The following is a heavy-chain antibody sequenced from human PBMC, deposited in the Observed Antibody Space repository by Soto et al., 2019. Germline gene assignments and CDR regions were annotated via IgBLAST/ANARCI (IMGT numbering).Heavy chain of an antibody. V-gene: IGHV3-53*04. Sequence: GGSLRLSCAASGFTVSSNYMSWVRQAPGKGLEWVSVIYSGGSTYYADSVKSRFTISRHNSKKTLYLQMNSRRAEDTAVYYCAEGGTPGYYFDFWGQGTLVTVSS. CDR2: IYSGGST. D-gene: IGHD1-1*01. J-gene: IGHJ4*02. CDR1: GFTVSSNY. CDR3: AEGGTPGYYFDF.